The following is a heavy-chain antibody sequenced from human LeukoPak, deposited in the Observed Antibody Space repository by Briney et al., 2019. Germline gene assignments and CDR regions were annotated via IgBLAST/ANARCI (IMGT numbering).Heavy chain of an antibody. Sequence: PSETLSLTCAVYGGSFSGYYWSWIRQPPGKGLEWIGEINHSGGTNYNPSLKSRVTISVDTSKNQFSLKLSSVTAADTAVYYCARGLSKAYYYDSSGYWFDPWGQGTLVTVPS. J-gene: IGHJ5*02. V-gene: IGHV4-34*01. CDR3: ARGLSKAYYYDSSGYWFDP. D-gene: IGHD3-22*01. CDR2: INHSGGT. CDR1: GGSFSGYY.